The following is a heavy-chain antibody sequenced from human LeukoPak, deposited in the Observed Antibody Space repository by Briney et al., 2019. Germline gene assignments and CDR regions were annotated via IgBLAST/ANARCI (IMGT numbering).Heavy chain of an antibody. V-gene: IGHV4-59*01. D-gene: IGHD5-12*01. Sequence: PSETLSLTCTVSGASINSNYWSWFRQPPGKEPERIGYIYFSGSTNYNPSLWSRVAISVDRSRNQFSLKLTSMTAADTAVYYCASGPEWLRYPAYWGQGTLVTVSS. J-gene: IGHJ4*02. CDR3: ASGPEWLRYPAY. CDR2: IYFSGST. CDR1: GASINSNY.